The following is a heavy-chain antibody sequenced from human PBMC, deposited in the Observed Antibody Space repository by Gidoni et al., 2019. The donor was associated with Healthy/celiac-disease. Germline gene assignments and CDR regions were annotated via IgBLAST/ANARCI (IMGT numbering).Heavy chain of an antibody. D-gene: IGHD2-15*01. J-gene: IGHJ4*02. CDR2: ISWNSGSI. CDR3: AKAYCSGGSCYLGY. Sequence: EVQLVESGGGLVQPGRSLRLSCAASGFTFDDYAMHWVRQAPGKGLEWVSGISWNSGSIGYADSVKGRFTISRDNAKNSLYLQMNSLRAEDTALYYCAKAYCSGGSCYLGYWGQGTLVTVSS. CDR1: GFTFDDYA. V-gene: IGHV3-9*01.